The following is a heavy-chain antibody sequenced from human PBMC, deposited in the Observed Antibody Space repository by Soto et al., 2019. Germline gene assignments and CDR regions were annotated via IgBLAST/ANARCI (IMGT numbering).Heavy chain of an antibody. V-gene: IGHV1-18*01. D-gene: IGHD3-16*01. CDR2: ISAYNGNT. Sequence: QVQLVQSGAEVKKPGASVKVSCKASGYTFTNFVIRWVRQAPRQGLEWMGWISAYNGNTNYSQNVQGIVTMTPDTATSTAYLEMRTLRSDVTAVYYWARGGTPIDYWGQGTLVTVSS. CDR3: ARGGTPIDY. CDR1: GYTFTNFV. J-gene: IGHJ4*02.